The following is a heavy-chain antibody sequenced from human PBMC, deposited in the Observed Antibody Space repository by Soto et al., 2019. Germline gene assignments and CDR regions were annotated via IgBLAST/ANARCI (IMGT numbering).Heavy chain of an antibody. V-gene: IGHV4-39*01. CDR1: GGSISSSSYY. J-gene: IGHJ3*02. CDR3: ARRRITIIDRWRTSHHDAFDI. CDR2: TYYSGST. D-gene: IGHD3-22*01. Sequence: QLQLQESGPGLVKPSETLSLTCTVSGGSISSSSYYWGWIRQPPGKGLEWIGSTYYSGSTYYNPSRKRRVTISVDTSKNQFSLKWSSVTAADAAVYYCARRRITIIDRWRTSHHDAFDIWGQGTMVTVSS.